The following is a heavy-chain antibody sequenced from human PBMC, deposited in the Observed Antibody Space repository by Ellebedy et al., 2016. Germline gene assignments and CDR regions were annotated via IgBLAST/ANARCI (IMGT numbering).Heavy chain of an antibody. D-gene: IGHD3-16*01. Sequence: ASVKVSCXASGYSFTTYGIIWVRQAPGQGLEWMGWIDVYNNNTKYAQNFQGRVTMTTDTSTSTAYLELRSLRSDDTAVYYCARDRRFLGLGDWFNFWGQGTLVTVSS. CDR3: ARDRRFLGLGDWFNF. CDR1: GYSFTTYG. CDR2: IDVYNNNT. V-gene: IGHV1-18*01. J-gene: IGHJ5*01.